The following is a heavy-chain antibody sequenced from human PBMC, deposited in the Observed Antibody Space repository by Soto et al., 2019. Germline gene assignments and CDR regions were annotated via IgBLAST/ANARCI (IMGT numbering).Heavy chain of an antibody. Sequence: SETLSLTCTVSGGSVSSGSYYWSWIRQPPGKGLEWIGYIYSSGSTNYNPSLESRVTISVDTSKNQFSLKLSSVTAADTAVYYCARDTYNYGSDWFDPWGQGNRVTVSS. CDR1: GGSVSSGSYY. CDR3: ARDTYNYGSDWFDP. CDR2: IYSSGST. D-gene: IGHD3-10*01. J-gene: IGHJ5*02. V-gene: IGHV4-61*01.